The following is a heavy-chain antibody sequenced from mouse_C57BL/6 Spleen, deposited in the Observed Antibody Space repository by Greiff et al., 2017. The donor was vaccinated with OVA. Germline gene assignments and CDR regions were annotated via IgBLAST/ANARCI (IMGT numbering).Heavy chain of an antibody. Sequence: QVQLQQPGAELVRPGSSVKLSCKASGYTFTSYWMHWVKQRPIQGLEWIGNIDPSDRETHYNQKFKDKATLTVDKSSSTAYMQLSSLTSEDSAVYYCARRHYGSMYAMDYWGQGTSVTVSS. CDR3: ARRHYGSMYAMDY. CDR1: GYTFTSYW. J-gene: IGHJ4*01. D-gene: IGHD1-1*01. CDR2: IDPSDRET. V-gene: IGHV1-52*01.